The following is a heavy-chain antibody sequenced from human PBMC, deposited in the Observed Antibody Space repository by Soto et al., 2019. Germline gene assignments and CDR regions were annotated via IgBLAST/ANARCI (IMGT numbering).Heavy chain of an antibody. J-gene: IGHJ4*02. CDR2: IYYRRST. D-gene: IGHD4-4*01. CDR1: GGSISSGGYY. Sequence: SETLSLTCTVSGGSISSGGYYWSWIRQHPGKGLEWIGYIYYRRSTYYNPSLKYRVTISGDTSKNQFSLKLSSVTAADTAVYYCARAVFLGRPVTSKYNFDYSGQRTQVTVSS. V-gene: IGHV4-31*03. CDR3: ARAVFLGRPVTSKYNFDY.